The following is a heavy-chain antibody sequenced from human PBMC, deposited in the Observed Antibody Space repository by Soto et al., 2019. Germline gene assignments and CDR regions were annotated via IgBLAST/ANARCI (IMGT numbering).Heavy chain of an antibody. CDR3: ARDTTLATDV. CDR1: GYTFTCYY. J-gene: IGHJ6*02. V-gene: IGHV1-46*01. D-gene: IGHD3-10*02. Sequence: ASVKVSCKAPGYTFTCYYMHWVRKAPGQGLEWMGIINPSGGSTSYAQKFQGRVTMTRDTSTSTVYMGLSSLRSEDTAVYYCARDTTLATDVWGQGTTVTVSS. CDR2: INPSGGST.